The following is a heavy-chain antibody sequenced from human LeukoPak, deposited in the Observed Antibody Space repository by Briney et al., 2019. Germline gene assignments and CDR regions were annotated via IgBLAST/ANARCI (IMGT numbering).Heavy chain of an antibody. D-gene: IGHD3-3*01. Sequence: EASVKVSCKASGGTFSSYTISWVRQAPGQGLEWMGRIIPILAIANYAQKFQGRVTITADKSTSTAYMELSSLRSEDTAVYYCARFRDFWSGSKDAFDIWGQGTMVTVSS. CDR3: ARFRDFWSGSKDAFDI. V-gene: IGHV1-69*02. J-gene: IGHJ3*02. CDR2: IIPILAIA. CDR1: GGTFSSYT.